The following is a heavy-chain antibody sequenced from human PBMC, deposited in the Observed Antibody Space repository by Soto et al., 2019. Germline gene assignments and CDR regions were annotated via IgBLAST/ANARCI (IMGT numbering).Heavy chain of an antibody. D-gene: IGHD2-2*01. J-gene: IGHJ4*02. CDR2: IYYSGST. V-gene: IGHV4-59*08. CDR3: ARQYCSSTRCYVNFDY. CDR1: GGSISSYY. Sequence: SETLTLTCTVSGGSISSYYWSWIRQPPGKGLEWIGYIYYSGSTNYNSSLKSRVTISVDTSKNQFSLKLSSVTAADTAVYYCARQYCSSTRCYVNFDYWGKGNLVTVSS.